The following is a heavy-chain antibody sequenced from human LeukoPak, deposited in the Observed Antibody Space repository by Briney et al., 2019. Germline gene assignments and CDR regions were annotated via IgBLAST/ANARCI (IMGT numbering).Heavy chain of an antibody. CDR2: ISWSTTTI. CDR1: GFTFSSYN. V-gene: IGHV3-48*04. J-gene: IGHJ6*02. Sequence: PGGSLRLSCAASGFTFSSYNMNWVRQAPGKGLEWVSYISWSTTTIYYADSVKGRFTISRDNAKNSLYLQMNSLRAEDTAVYYCARVSGSGDSFYYYNMDVWGQGTTVTVS. D-gene: IGHD3-10*01. CDR3: ARVSGSGDSFYYYNMDV.